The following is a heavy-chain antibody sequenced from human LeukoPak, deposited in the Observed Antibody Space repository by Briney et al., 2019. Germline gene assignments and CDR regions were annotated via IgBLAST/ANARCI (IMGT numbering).Heavy chain of an antibody. CDR2: IYNSGST. Sequence: PSETLSLTCTVSGGSISSYYWSWIRQPPGKGLEWIGYIYNSGSTKYNPSLKSRVTISVDTSKNQFSLKLSSVTAADTAVYYCARDFGFWTGLFYYWGQGTLVTVSS. CDR3: ARDFGFWTGLFYY. V-gene: IGHV4-59*01. CDR1: GGSISSYY. J-gene: IGHJ4*02. D-gene: IGHD3/OR15-3a*01.